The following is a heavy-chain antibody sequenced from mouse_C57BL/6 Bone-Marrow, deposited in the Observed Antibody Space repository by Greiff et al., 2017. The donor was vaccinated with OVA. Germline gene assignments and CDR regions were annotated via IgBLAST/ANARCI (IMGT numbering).Heavy chain of an antibody. V-gene: IGHV1-26*01. Sequence: VQLQQSGPELVKPGASVKISCKASGYTFTDYYMNWVKQSHGKSLEWIGDINPNNGGTSYNQKFKGKATLTVDKSSSTAYMERRSLTSEDSAVYYCARDDGYDWYFDVWGTGTTVTVSS. CDR1: GYTFTDYY. CDR3: ARDDGYDWYFDV. CDR2: INPNNGGT. J-gene: IGHJ1*03. D-gene: IGHD2-3*01.